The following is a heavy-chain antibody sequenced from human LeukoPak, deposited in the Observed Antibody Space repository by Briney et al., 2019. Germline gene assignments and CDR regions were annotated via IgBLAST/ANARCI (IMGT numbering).Heavy chain of an antibody. CDR3: ARLLRYCSSTSCYGNWFDP. J-gene: IGHJ5*02. CDR1: GGSISSSSYY. Sequence: SETLSLTCTVSGGSISSSSYYWGWIRQPPGKGLEWIGSIYYSGSTYYNPSLKSRVTISVDTSKNQFSLKLSSVTAADTAVYYCARLLRYCSSTSCYGNWFDPWGQGTLVTVSS. CDR2: IYYSGST. V-gene: IGHV4-39*01. D-gene: IGHD2-2*01.